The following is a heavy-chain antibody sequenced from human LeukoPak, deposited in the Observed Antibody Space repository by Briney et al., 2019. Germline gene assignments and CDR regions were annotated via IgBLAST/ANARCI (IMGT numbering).Heavy chain of an antibody. V-gene: IGHV3-48*03. CDR1: GFTFSSYE. Sequence: GGSLRPSCAASGFTFSSYEMNWVREAPGKGLEWVSYISSSGSTIYYADSVKGRFTISRDNAKSSLYLQMNRLRAEDTAVYYCARDALYSSSSTWGQGTLVTVSS. J-gene: IGHJ4*02. CDR3: ARDALYSSSST. D-gene: IGHD6-6*01. CDR2: ISSSGSTI.